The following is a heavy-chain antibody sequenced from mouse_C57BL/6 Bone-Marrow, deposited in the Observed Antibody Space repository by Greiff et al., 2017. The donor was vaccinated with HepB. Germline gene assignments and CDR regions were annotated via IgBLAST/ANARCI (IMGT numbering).Heavy chain of an antibody. CDR1: GYSITSGYY. CDR2: ISYDGSN. CDR3: ARRLYFDY. J-gene: IGHJ2*01. V-gene: IGHV3-6*01. Sequence: EVHLVESGPGLVKPSQSLSLTCSVTGYSITSGYYWNWIRQFPGNKLEWMGYISYDGSNNYNPSLKNRISITRDTSKNQFFLKLNSVTTEDTATYYCARRLYFDYWGQGTTLTVSS.